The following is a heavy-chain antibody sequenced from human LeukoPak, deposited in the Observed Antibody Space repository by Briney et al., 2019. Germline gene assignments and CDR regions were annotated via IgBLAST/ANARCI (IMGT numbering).Heavy chain of an antibody. CDR3: ARAGWYRFDY. CDR2: MSSDGTTT. CDR1: GFTFSDHW. J-gene: IGHJ4*02. D-gene: IGHD6-19*01. V-gene: IGHV3-74*01. Sequence: GGSLRLSCAAFGFTFSDHWMHWVRQVPGKGLLWVARMSSDGTTTNYADSVKGRFTISRDNAKNTLFLQMNSLGAEDTAVYYCARAGWYRFDYWGQGTLVTVSS.